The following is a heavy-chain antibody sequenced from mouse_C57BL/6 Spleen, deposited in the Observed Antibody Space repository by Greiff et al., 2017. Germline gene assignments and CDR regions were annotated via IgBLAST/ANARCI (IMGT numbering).Heavy chain of an antibody. J-gene: IGHJ1*03. CDR1: GFTFSSYG. CDR2: ISSGGSYT. D-gene: IGHD1-1*01. V-gene: IGHV5-6*01. CDR3: ARQGYYGSSYWYFDV. Sequence: EVQGVESGGDLVKPGGSLKLSCAASGFTFSSYGMSWVRQTPDKRLEWVATISSGGSYTYSPDSVKGRFTISRDNAKNTLYLQMSILKSEDTAMYYCARQGYYGSSYWYFDVWGTGTTVTVSS.